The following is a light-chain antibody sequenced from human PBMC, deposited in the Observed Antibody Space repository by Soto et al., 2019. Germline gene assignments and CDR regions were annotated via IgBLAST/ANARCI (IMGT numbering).Light chain of an antibody. CDR2: EVT. Sequence: QSVLTQPASVSGSPGQSITISCTGTGSDVGGYDYVSWYQHHPGKAPKVMIYEVTNRPSGVSNRFSGSKSGNTASLTISGLLAGDEADYYCSSYTSSSTYVFGTGTKVTV. CDR3: SSYTSSSTYV. J-gene: IGLJ1*01. V-gene: IGLV2-14*01. CDR1: GSDVGGYDY.